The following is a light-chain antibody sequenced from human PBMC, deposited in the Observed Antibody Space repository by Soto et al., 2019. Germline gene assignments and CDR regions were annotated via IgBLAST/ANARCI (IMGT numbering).Light chain of an antibody. Sequence: EIGMTQSPVALSVSPGERATLSCRARQNVRKNLAWYQQKPGQAPRLLIYGASTRATGIPARFSGDGSGTEFTLTIDSLQSEDFVVYYCLQYDGWPLTFGQGTRLEIK. V-gene: IGKV3-15*01. J-gene: IGKJ5*01. CDR1: QNVRKN. CDR2: GAS. CDR3: LQYDGWPLT.